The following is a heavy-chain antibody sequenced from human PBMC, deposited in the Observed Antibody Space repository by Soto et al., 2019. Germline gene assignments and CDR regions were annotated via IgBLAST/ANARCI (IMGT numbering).Heavy chain of an antibody. J-gene: IGHJ5*02. CDR1: CYSINSGYC. Sequence: SETLSLTCAFSCYSINSGYCWGWIRQPPGMGLEWIGSIYQTGTTYYNPSLESRVTLSVDTSKNHFSLKVRSVTAADTAVYYCARLSMSGYYHWVDPWGQGILVTVS. D-gene: IGHD3-3*01. CDR2: IYQTGTT. V-gene: IGHV4-38-2*01. CDR3: ARLSMSGYYHWVDP.